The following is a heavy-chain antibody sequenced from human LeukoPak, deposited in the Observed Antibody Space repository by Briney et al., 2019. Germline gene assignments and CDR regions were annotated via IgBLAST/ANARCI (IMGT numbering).Heavy chain of an antibody. CDR1: GGSISSGGYY. Sequence: SETLSLTCTVSGGSISSGGYYWSWIRQPPGKGLEWIGYIYHSGSTYYNPSLKSRVTISVDTSKNQFSLKLISVTAADTAVYYCAREDTGGLDYWGQGILVTVSP. CDR2: IYHSGST. D-gene: IGHD2-8*02. V-gene: IGHV4-30-2*01. J-gene: IGHJ4*02. CDR3: AREDTGGLDY.